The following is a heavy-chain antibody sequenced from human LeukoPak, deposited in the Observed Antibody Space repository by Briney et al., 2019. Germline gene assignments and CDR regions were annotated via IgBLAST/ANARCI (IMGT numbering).Heavy chain of an antibody. D-gene: IGHD4-23*01. V-gene: IGHV3-7*01. Sequence: GGSLRLSCEASAFTFSSYWMSWVRQAPGEGLEWVANMKEDGGEINYVDSVKGRFTISRHNAKTSLFLQMNSLRVEDTAVYYCARDRGYSTFDYWGQGTLVTVSS. CDR2: MKEDGGEI. CDR3: ARDRGYSTFDY. J-gene: IGHJ4*02. CDR1: AFTFSSYW.